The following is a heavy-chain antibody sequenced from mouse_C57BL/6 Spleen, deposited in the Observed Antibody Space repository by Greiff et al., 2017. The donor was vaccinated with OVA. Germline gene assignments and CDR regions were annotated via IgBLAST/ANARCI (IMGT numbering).Heavy chain of an antibody. CDR1: GFNIKDDY. CDR3: TPIYSDY. V-gene: IGHV14-4*01. CDR2: IDPENGDT. J-gene: IGHJ2*01. Sequence: EVQLQQSGAELVRPGASVKLSCTASGFNIKDDYMHWVKQRPEQGLEWIGWIDPENGDTENASKFQGKATITADTSSNTAYLQLSSLTSEDTAVYYCTPIYSDYWGQGTTLTVSS.